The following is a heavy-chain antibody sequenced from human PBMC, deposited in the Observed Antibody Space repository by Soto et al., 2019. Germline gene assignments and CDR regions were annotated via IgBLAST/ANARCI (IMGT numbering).Heavy chain of an antibody. CDR2: IYYSGST. J-gene: IGHJ6*02. CDR3: ARATTVTSSFFYYGLDV. D-gene: IGHD4-17*01. CDR1: GDSISSNKW. V-gene: IGHV4-4*02. Sequence: SETLSLTCAVSGDSISSNKWWSWVRQPPEKGLEWIGSIYYSGSTYYNPSLKSRVTISVDTSKNQFSLKLSSVTAADTASYFCARATTVTSSFFYYGLDVWGQGTTVTVSS.